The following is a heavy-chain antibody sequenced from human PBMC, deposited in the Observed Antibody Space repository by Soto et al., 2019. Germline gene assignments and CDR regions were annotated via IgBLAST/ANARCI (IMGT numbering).Heavy chain of an antibody. V-gene: IGHV4-34*01. J-gene: IGHJ4*02. CDR1: GGSFSGYY. CDR2: INHSGST. D-gene: IGHD2-2*01. Sequence: PSETLSLTCAVYGGSFSGYYWSWIRQPPGKGLEWIGEINHSGSTNYNPSLKSRVTISVDTPKNQFSLELSSVTAADTAVYYCARQYCSSTSCAYYFDYWGQGTLVTVSS. CDR3: ARQYCSSTSCAYYFDY.